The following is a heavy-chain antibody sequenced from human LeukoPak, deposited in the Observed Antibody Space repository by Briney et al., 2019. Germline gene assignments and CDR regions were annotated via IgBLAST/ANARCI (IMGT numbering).Heavy chain of an antibody. Sequence: GGSLRLPCAASGFTFSSYGMHWVRQAPGKGLEWVAVIWYDGSNKYYADSVKGRFTISRDNSKNTLYLQMNSLRAEDTAVYYCAKDGSIAVAGIEDYWGQGTLVTVSS. CDR3: AKDGSIAVAGIEDY. CDR1: GFTFSSYG. V-gene: IGHV3-33*06. J-gene: IGHJ4*02. D-gene: IGHD6-19*01. CDR2: IWYDGSNK.